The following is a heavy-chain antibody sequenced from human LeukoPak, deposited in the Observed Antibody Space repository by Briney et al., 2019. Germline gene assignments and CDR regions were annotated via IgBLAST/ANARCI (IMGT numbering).Heavy chain of an antibody. CDR1: GGSISSSSDY. Sequence: SETLSLTCTVAGGSISSSSDYWGWIRQPPGKGLEWIGSVYDSGSTYYNPSLKSRVTVSVDTSKNQFSLKLSSVTAADTAVYYCARDGGTITMVRGVIIGRGYFDYWGQGTLVTVSS. CDR3: ARDGGTITMVRGVIIGRGYFDY. V-gene: IGHV4-39*07. CDR2: VYDSGST. J-gene: IGHJ4*02. D-gene: IGHD3-10*01.